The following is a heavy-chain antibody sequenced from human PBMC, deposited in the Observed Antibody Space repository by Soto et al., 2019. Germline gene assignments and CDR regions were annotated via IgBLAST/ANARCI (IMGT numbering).Heavy chain of an antibody. CDR3: ARESTYCYDSSGPPGAFDI. CDR2: IYYSGST. CDR1: GGSISSGGYY. J-gene: IGHJ3*02. V-gene: IGHV4-31*03. D-gene: IGHD3-22*01. Sequence: PSETLSLTCTVSGGSISSGGYYWTWIRQHPGKGLEWIGYIYYSGSTYYNPSLKSRVTISVDTSKNQFSLKLSSMTAADTAVYYCARESTYCYDSSGPPGAFDIWGQGTMVTVSS.